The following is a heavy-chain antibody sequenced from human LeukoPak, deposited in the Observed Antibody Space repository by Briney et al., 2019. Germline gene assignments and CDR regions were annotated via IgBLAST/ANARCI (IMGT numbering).Heavy chain of an antibody. CDR1: GFTFSSYA. CDR2: ISGGGGRI. D-gene: IGHD5/OR15-5a*01. V-gene: IGHV3-23*01. CDR3: ARDGVSTNDWQPDY. Sequence: GGSLRLSCAASGFTFSSYAMTWARQAPGEGLEWVSAISGGGGRIYYSDSVKGRFTISRDNSRNTRYLQMKSLRAEDMAVYYCARDGVSTNDWQPDYWGQGTLVTVSS. J-gene: IGHJ4*02.